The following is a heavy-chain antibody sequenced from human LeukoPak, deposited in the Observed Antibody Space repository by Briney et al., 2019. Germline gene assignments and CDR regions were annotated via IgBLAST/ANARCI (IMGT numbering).Heavy chain of an antibody. Sequence: SETLSLTCTVSGGSISSYYWSWIRQPPGKGLEWIGYIYYSGSTNYNPSLKSRVTISVDTSKNQSSLKLSSVTAADTAVYYCARGYVDTAMVNWYYFDYWGQGTLVTVSS. J-gene: IGHJ4*02. CDR2: IYYSGST. CDR1: GGSISSYY. V-gene: IGHV4-59*01. D-gene: IGHD5-18*01. CDR3: ARGYVDTAMVNWYYFDY.